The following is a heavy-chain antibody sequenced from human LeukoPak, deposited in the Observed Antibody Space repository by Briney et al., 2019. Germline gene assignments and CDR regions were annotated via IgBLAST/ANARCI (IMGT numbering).Heavy chain of an antibody. Sequence: ASVKVSCKASGGTFISYAISWVRQAPGQGLEWMGGIIPIFGTANYAQKFQGRVTITADESTSTAYMELSSLRSEDTAVYYCAILGGRWLQRDYWGQGTLVTVSS. CDR3: AILGGRWLQRDY. J-gene: IGHJ4*02. CDR2: IIPIFGTA. D-gene: IGHD5-24*01. CDR1: GGTFISYA. V-gene: IGHV1-69*13.